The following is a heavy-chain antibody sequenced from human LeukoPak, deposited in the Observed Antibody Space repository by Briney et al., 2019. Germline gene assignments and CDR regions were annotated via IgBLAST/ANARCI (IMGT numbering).Heavy chain of an antibody. CDR1: GFTFSSYG. Sequence: GGSLRLSCAASGFTFSSYGMHWVRQAPGKGLEWVAFIRYDGSNKYYADSVKGRFTISRDNSKNTLYLQMNSLGAEDTAVYYCAQDLGWESGYDIFDYWGQGTLVTVSS. V-gene: IGHV3-30*02. CDR2: IRYDGSNK. J-gene: IGHJ4*02. CDR3: AQDLGWESGYDIFDY. D-gene: IGHD5-12*01.